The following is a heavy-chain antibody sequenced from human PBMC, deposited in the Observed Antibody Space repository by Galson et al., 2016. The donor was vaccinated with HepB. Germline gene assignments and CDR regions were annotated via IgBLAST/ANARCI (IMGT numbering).Heavy chain of an antibody. D-gene: IGHD1-26*01. CDR1: GGTFSSDG. V-gene: IGHV1-69*13. Sequence: SVKVSCKASGGTFSSDGISWVRQAPGQGLEWMGGIVPNFGTAKYAQKFQGRVTITADESSSTAYMEVRSLRSEDTAIYYCARHYSGNYYWFGPWGQGTLVTVSS. J-gene: IGHJ5*02. CDR2: IVPNFGTA. CDR3: ARHYSGNYYWFGP.